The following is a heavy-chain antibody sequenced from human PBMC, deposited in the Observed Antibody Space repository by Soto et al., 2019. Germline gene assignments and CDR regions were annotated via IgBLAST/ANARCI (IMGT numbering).Heavy chain of an antibody. CDR2: IHSGGTT. Sequence: QVQLQEPGPRLVEPSHTLSLTCTVSGASISNGYYSWSWIRQSPGTGLEWIGHIHSGGTTYTNPSVKSRLTISLDMSRTQFSLKLSSLTAANTAGYNCARGPSRDKVDNWGQGTLVTFSS. CDR3: ARGPSRDKVDN. V-gene: IGHV4-30-4*01. J-gene: IGHJ4*02. D-gene: IGHD2-2*01. CDR1: GASISNGYYS.